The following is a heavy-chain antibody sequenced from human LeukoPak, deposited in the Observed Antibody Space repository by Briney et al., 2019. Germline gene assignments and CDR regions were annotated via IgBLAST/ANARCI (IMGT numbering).Heavy chain of an antibody. CDR1: GFTFSSYA. D-gene: IGHD2-2*01. J-gene: IGHJ6*03. V-gene: IGHV3-30*01. CDR3: ARGALVPAAPPYYYYYYYMDV. CDR2: ISYDGSNK. Sequence: PGGSLRLSCAASGFTFSSYAMHWVRQAPGKGLEWVAVISYDGSNKYYADSVKGRFTISRDNSKNTLYLQMNSLRAEDTAVYYCARGALVPAAPPYYYYYYYMDVWGKGTTVTVSS.